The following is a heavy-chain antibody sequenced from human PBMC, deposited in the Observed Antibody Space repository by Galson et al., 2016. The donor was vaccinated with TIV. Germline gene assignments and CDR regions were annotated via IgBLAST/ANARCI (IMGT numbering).Heavy chain of an antibody. J-gene: IGHJ4*02. CDR2: MNPNTGHT. CDR3: ARLAPCGGDCYFFDD. Sequence: SVKVSCKGSGYTFTSYYIHWVRQAPGQGLEWMGLMNPNTGHTAYAPKSQGRVTMTRNTSLSTAYLELSSLRSEDTAVYYCARLAPCGGDCYFFDDWGQGTLVTVSS. CDR1: GYTFTSYY. D-gene: IGHD2-21*01. V-gene: IGHV1-8*01.